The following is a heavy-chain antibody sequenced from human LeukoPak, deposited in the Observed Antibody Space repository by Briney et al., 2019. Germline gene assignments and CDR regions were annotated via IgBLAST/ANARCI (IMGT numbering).Heavy chain of an antibody. CDR2: IIPIFGTA. Sequence: GASVKVSCKASGGTFSSYAISWVRQAPGQGLEWMGGIIPIFGTANYAQKFQGRVTITADESTSTAYMELSSLRSEDTAVYYCARVEGPIAAPYYYYGMDVWGQGTTVTVSS. J-gene: IGHJ6*02. V-gene: IGHV1-69*13. CDR3: ARVEGPIAAPYYYYGMDV. D-gene: IGHD6-6*01. CDR1: GGTFSSYA.